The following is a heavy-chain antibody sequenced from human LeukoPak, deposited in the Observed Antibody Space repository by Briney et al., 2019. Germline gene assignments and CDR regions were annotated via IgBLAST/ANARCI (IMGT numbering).Heavy chain of an antibody. J-gene: IGHJ6*02. CDR1: GGSISSSNW. D-gene: IGHD6-13*01. Sequence: PSETLSLTCAVSGGSISSSNWWSWVRQPPGRGLEWIGEIYHSGSTNYNPSLKSRVTISVDKSKNQFSLKLSSVTAADTAVYYCAREIAAAHYGMDVWGQGTTVTVSS. CDR2: IYHSGST. CDR3: AREIAAAHYGMDV. V-gene: IGHV4-4*02.